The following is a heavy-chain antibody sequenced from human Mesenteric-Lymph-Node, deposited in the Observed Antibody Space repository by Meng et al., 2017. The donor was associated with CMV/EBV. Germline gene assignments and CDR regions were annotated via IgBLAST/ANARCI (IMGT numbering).Heavy chain of an antibody. CDR2: IKQDGSEK. J-gene: IGHJ6*02. CDR3: ARDLKGGMDV. Sequence: ESLKISCAASGFTFSSYWMSWVRQAPGKGLEWVANIKQDGSEKYYVDSVKGRFTISRDNAKNSLYLQMNSLRAEDTAVYYCARDLKGGMDVWGQGTTVTVSS. V-gene: IGHV3-7*01. CDR1: GFTFSSYW.